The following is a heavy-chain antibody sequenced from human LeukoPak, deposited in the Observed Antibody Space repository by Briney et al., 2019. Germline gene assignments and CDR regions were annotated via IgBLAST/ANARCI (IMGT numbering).Heavy chain of an antibody. CDR2: INPSGGST. CDR1: GYTFTSYY. D-gene: IGHD3-9*01. CDR3: AREGYYDILTGYYAIDY. Sequence: ASVKVSCKASGYTFTSYYMHWVRQAPGQGLEWMGIINPSGGSTSYAQKFQGRVTMTRDMSTSTAYMELSSLRSEDTAVYYCAREGYYDILTGYYAIDYWGQGTLVTVSS. V-gene: IGHV1-46*01. J-gene: IGHJ4*02.